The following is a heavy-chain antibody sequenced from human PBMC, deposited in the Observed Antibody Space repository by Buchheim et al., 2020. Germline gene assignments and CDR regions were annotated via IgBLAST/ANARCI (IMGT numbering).Heavy chain of an antibody. Sequence: EVQLVESGGGLVQPGGSLRLSCAASGFTVSSNYMSWVRQAPGKGLEWVSVIYSGGSTYYADSVKGRFTISRDNSKKTLYLQMNSLRAEDTAVYYCARDYYDSSGRFFDYWGQGTL. J-gene: IGHJ4*02. CDR1: GFTVSSNY. CDR2: IYSGGST. CDR3: ARDYYDSSGRFFDY. D-gene: IGHD3-22*01. V-gene: IGHV3-66*02.